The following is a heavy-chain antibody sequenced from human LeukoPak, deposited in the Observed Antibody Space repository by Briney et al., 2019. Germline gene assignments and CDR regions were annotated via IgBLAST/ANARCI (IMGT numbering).Heavy chain of an antibody. D-gene: IGHD4-11*01. Sequence: GGSLRLSCAASGFTFSSYWISWVRQAPGKGLEWVANIKQDGSEKYYVDSVKGRFTISRDNAKNSLYLQMNSLRAEDTAVYYCARDDTVTSHFDYWGQGTLVTVSS. V-gene: IGHV3-7*01. CDR1: GFTFSSYW. CDR2: IKQDGSEK. J-gene: IGHJ4*02. CDR3: ARDDTVTSHFDY.